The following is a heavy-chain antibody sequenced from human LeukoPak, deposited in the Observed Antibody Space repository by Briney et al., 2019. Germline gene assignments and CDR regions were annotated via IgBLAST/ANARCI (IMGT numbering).Heavy chain of an antibody. Sequence: GGPLRLSCAASGFTFSSYEMRWVRQAPGKGLEWISYISSSGSTIYYADSVKGRFTISRDNGKNSLYLQMNSLRAEDTAVYYCARVHYNTAMVDIGYWGQGTLVTVTS. V-gene: IGHV3-48*03. CDR2: ISSSGSTI. D-gene: IGHD5-18*01. CDR1: GFTFSSYE. CDR3: ARVHYNTAMVDIGY. J-gene: IGHJ4*02.